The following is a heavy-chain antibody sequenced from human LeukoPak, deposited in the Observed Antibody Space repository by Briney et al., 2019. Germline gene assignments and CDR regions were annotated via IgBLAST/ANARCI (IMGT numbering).Heavy chain of an antibody. D-gene: IGHD3-10*01. Sequence: RPGGSLRLSCAASGFTFDDYGMSWVRQAPGKGLEWVSGINWNGGSTGYADSVKGRFTISRDNAKNSLYLQMNSLRAEDTALYYCARARELLWFGELSYYFDYWGQRTLVTVSS. V-gene: IGHV3-20*04. CDR3: ARARELLWFGELSYYFDY. CDR1: GFTFDDYG. J-gene: IGHJ4*02. CDR2: INWNGGST.